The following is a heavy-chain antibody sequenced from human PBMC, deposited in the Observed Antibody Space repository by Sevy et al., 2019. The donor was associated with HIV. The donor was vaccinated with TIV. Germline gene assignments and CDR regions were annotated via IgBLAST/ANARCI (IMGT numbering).Heavy chain of an antibody. J-gene: IGHJ4*02. V-gene: IGHV3-48*02. CDR2: ISSSSVTI. CDR1: GFTFSTYS. Sequence: GGSLRLSCAASGFTFSTYSVNWVRQAPGKGLEWVSYISSSSVTIYYTDSVKGRFTISRDNAKNSLYLQMNSLRDEDTAVYYCARVSDIVVGSFDYWGQGTLVTVSS. CDR3: ARVSDIVVGSFDY. D-gene: IGHD2-15*01.